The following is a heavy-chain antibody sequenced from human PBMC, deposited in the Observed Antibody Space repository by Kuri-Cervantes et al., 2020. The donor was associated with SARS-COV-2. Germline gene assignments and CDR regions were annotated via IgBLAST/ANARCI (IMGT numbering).Heavy chain of an antibody. Sequence: SETLSLTCTVSGGSISSSSYYWGWIRQPPGQGLEWIGSIYYSGITYYNPSLKSRVTISVSTSKNQFSLKLSAVTAADTAVYYWARLGVQARGCFDYWGQGLLVTVSS. CDR3: ARLGVQARGCFDY. J-gene: IGHJ4*02. CDR1: GGSISSSSYY. CDR2: IYYSGIT. V-gene: IGHV4-39*01. D-gene: IGHD3-10*01.